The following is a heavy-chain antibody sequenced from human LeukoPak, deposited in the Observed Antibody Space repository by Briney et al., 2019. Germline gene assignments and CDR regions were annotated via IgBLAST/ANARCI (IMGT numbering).Heavy chain of an antibody. Sequence: PGGSLRLSCTASGFTFSTAFMNWVRQAPGKGLEWVARITSKSYDETTDYAAPVKGRFTISREDSKNTLYLQMNSLKTEDTAMYYCITDRPYTAMVRFDYWGQGTLVTVSS. D-gene: IGHD5-18*01. V-gene: IGHV3-15*01. CDR3: ITDRPYTAMVRFDY. CDR2: ITSKSYDETT. J-gene: IGHJ4*02. CDR1: GFTFSTAF.